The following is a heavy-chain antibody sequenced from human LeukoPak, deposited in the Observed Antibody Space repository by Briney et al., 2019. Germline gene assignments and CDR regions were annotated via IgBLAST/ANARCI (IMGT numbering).Heavy chain of an antibody. J-gene: IGHJ6*03. CDR3: ARRIYDFWSGYYYYYYYYMDV. CDR2: ISAYNGNT. D-gene: IGHD3-3*01. V-gene: IGHV1-18*01. CDR1: GYTFTSYG. Sequence: ASVKVSCKASGYTFTSYGISWLRQAPGQGLEWMGWISAYNGNTNYAQKLQGRVTMTTDTSTSTAYMELSSLRSDDTAVYYCARRIYDFWSGYYYYYYYYMDVWGKGTTVTVSS.